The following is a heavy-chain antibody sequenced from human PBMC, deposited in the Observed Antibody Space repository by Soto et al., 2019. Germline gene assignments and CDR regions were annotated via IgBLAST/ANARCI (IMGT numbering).Heavy chain of an antibody. Sequence: QVQLVQSGAEEKKPGASVKVSCKASGYKFDGYGMHWLRQAPGQRLEWMGWINTGNGDTKYSQNFQGRVTITRDTPANTAYMDLNSLRFEDTSVYFCACGPRSGWAGGTDYWGQGTLVIVSS. CDR2: INTGNGDT. CDR1: GYKFDGYG. D-gene: IGHD6-19*01. J-gene: IGHJ4*02. V-gene: IGHV1-3*04. CDR3: ACGPRSGWAGGTDY.